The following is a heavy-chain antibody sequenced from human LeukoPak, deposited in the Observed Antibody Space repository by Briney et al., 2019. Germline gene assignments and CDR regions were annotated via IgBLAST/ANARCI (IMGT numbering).Heavy chain of an antibody. Sequence: SETLSLTCTVSGYSITSGYYWGWIRQTPGKGLEWIGSIYHTGSTYYNPSLKSRVTISVDTSKNQFSLNLSSVTAADTAVYYCASRIVGASPFDYWGQGTLVTVSS. D-gene: IGHD1-26*01. J-gene: IGHJ4*02. V-gene: IGHV4-38-2*02. CDR2: IYHTGST. CDR3: ASRIVGASPFDY. CDR1: GYSITSGYY.